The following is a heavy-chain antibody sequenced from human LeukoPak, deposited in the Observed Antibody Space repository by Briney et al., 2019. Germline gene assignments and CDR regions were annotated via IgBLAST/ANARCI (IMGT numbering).Heavy chain of an antibody. CDR2: IYTSGST. Sequence: PSQTLSLTWTVSGGSISSGSYYWSWIRLPAGKGLEWIGRIYTSGSTNYNPSLKSRVTISVDTSKNQFSLKLSSVTAADTAVYYCARGGSGWYGDFDYWGQGTLVTVSS. CDR1: GGSISSGSYY. V-gene: IGHV4-61*02. J-gene: IGHJ4*02. CDR3: ARGGSGWYGDFDY. D-gene: IGHD6-19*01.